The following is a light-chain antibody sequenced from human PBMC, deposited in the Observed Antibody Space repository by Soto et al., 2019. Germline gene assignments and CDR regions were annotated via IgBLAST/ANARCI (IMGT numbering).Light chain of an antibody. CDR2: DAS. CDR3: QQRSNWPPT. V-gene: IGKV3-11*01. CDR1: ESVSSY. Sequence: EIVLTQSAATLSLSPGERATLSCRASESVSSYLAWYQQKPGQAPRLLIYDASNRATGIPARFSGSGSGTDFTLTISSLEPEDFAVYYCQQRSNWPPTFGGGTKVDSK. J-gene: IGKJ4*01.